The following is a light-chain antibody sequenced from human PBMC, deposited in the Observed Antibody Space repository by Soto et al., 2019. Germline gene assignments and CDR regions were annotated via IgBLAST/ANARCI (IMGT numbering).Light chain of an antibody. J-gene: IGKJ5*01. CDR3: QQRSNFT. V-gene: IGKV3-11*01. CDR1: QSVSTY. Sequence: EIVLTQSPATLSLSPGERATLSCRASQSVSTYLAWYQQKPGQAPRLLIYDASNRAAVIPARFSGSGSGTDFTLTISSLEPEDFAVYYCQQRSNFTFGQGTRLEIK. CDR2: DAS.